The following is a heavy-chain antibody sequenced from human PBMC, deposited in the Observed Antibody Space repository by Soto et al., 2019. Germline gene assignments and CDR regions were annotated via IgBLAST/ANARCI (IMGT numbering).Heavy chain of an antibody. V-gene: IGHV1-18*01. CDR2: ISAYNGNT. J-gene: IGHJ4*02. Sequence: GASVKVSCKASGGTFSSYAISWVRQAPGQGLEWMGWISAYNGNTNYAQKLQGRVTMTTDTSTSTAYMELRSLRSDDTAVYYCAREGYYDFWSASDYWGQGTLVTVSS. D-gene: IGHD3-3*01. CDR3: AREGYYDFWSASDY. CDR1: GGTFSSYA.